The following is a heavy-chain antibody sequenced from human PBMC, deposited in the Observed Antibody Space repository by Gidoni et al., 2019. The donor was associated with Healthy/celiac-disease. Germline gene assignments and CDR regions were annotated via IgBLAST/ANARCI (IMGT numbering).Heavy chain of an antibody. V-gene: IGHV3-9*01. CDR3: AKDLSEDDSSTGFDY. D-gene: IGHD3-3*01. CDR1: GFTFADYA. Sequence: EVQLVESGGGLVQPGRSLRLSCAASGFTFADYAMHWVRQAPGKGLEWVSGISWNSGSIGYADSVKGRFTISRDNAKNSLYLQMNSLRAEDTALYYCAKDLSEDDSSTGFDYWGQGTLVTVSS. CDR2: ISWNSGSI. J-gene: IGHJ4*02.